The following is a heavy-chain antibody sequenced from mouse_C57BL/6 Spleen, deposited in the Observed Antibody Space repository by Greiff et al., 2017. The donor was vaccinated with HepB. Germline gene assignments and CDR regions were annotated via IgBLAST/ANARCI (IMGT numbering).Heavy chain of an antibody. D-gene: IGHD1-1*01. CDR1: GFTFTDYY. V-gene: IGHV7-3*01. J-gene: IGHJ1*03. CDR2: IRNKANGYTT. CDR3: ARSQFITTDFDV. Sequence: EVQGVESGGGLVQPGGSLSLSCAASGFTFTDYYMSWVRQPPGKALEWLGFIRNKANGYTTEYSASVKGRFTISRDNSQSILYLQMNALRAEDSATYYCARSQFITTDFDVWGTGTTVTVSS.